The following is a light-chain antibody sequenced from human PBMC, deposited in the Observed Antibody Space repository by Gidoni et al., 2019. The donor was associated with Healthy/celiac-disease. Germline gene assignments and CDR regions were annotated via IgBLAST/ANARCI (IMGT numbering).Light chain of an antibody. CDR2: WAS. CDR1: QSVLYSSNNKNY. Sequence: DIVMTQSQDSLAVSLGERATINCKSSQSVLYSSNNKNYLAWYQQKPGQPPKLLIYWASTREPGVPDRFSGSGSGTDFTLTISSLQAEDVAVYYCQQYYSTPTFGQGTKVEIK. CDR3: QQYYSTPT. V-gene: IGKV4-1*01. J-gene: IGKJ1*01.